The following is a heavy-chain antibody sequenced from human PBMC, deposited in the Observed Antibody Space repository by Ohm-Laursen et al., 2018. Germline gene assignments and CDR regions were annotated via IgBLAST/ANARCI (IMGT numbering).Heavy chain of an antibody. D-gene: IGHD6-13*01. J-gene: IGHJ5*02. CDR1: GFTFSSYW. V-gene: IGHV3-74*01. CDR2: INSDGSST. CDR3: AKDSSSWSYNWFDP. Sequence: SLRLSCAASGFTFSSYWMHWVRQAPGKGLVWVSRINSDGSSTTYADSVKGRFTISRDNAKKTMYLQMNSLRAEDTAVYYCAKDSSSWSYNWFDPWGQGTLVTVSS.